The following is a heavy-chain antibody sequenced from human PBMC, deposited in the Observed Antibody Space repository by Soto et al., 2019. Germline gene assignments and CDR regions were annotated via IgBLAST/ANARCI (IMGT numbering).Heavy chain of an antibody. D-gene: IGHD1-1*01. CDR3: ARGVGKRYYFDY. Sequence: GGSLRLSCAASGFTFSSYSMNWVRQAPGKGLEWVSSISSSSSYIYYADSVKGRFTISRDNAKNSLYLQMNSLRAEDTAVYYCARGVGKRYYFDYWGQGTLVTVSS. J-gene: IGHJ4*02. CDR2: ISSSSSYI. CDR1: GFTFSSYS. V-gene: IGHV3-21*01.